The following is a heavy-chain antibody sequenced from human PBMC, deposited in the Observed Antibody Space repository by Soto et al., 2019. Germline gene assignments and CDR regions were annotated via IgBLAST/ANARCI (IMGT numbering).Heavy chain of an antibody. CDR3: ASIVPAARRGVHHGMDV. CDR1: GYTFTSYD. V-gene: IGHV1-8*01. D-gene: IGHD6-6*01. J-gene: IGHJ6*02. Sequence: GAAVKVSCKASGYTFTSYDINWVRQATGQGLEWMGWTNPNSGNTDYAQKFQGRLTMTRNTSITTAYMELSSLRSEDTAVYSCASIVPAARRGVHHGMDVWGQGTTVTFSS. CDR2: TNPNSGNT.